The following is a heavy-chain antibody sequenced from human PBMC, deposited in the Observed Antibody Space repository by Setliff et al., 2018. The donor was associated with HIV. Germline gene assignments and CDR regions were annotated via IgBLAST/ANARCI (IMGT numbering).Heavy chain of an antibody. CDR1: GVSISSGSYY. CDR2: IYTSGST. J-gene: IGHJ4*02. D-gene: IGHD1-1*01. V-gene: IGHV4-61*01. CDR3: AREGRGDPAVATTRIDY. Sequence: PSETLSLTCTVSGVSISSGSYYWSWIRQPPGKGLEWIGYIYTSGSTNYNPSLKSRVTISVDTSKNQFSLNLTSVTDADTAVYFCAREGRGDPAVATTRIDYWGQGKLVTVSS.